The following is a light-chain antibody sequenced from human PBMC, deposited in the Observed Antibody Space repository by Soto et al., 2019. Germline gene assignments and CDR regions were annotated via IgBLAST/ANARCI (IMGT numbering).Light chain of an antibody. CDR2: AAS. V-gene: IGKV1-27*01. J-gene: IGKJ3*01. CDR3: QKYNSVPRT. Sequence: DIQMTQSPSSLSASIGDRVTITCRASQAISNSLAWYQQRPGKIPKLLIYAASTLQSGVPSRFSGSGSATDFTLTISSLQPEDVATYYCQKYNSVPRTFGPGTKVDIK. CDR1: QAISNS.